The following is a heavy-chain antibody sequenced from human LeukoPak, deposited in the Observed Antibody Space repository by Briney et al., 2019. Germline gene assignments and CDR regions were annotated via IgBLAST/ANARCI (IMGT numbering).Heavy chain of an antibody. CDR2: ISGSGDNT. V-gene: IGHV3-23*01. J-gene: IGHJ6*03. CDR1: GFTFSSHG. Sequence: PGGSLRLSCAASGFTFSSHGMSWVRQAPGKGLEWVSTISGSGDNTYYADSVKGRFTISRDNSKNTLYLQMNSLRAEDTAVYYCARARWSSGRGLYYYYMDVWGKGTTVTVSS. D-gene: IGHD6-19*01. CDR3: ARARWSSGRGLYYYYMDV.